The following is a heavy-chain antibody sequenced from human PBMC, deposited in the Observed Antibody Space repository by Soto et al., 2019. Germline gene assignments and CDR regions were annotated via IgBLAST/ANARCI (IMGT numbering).Heavy chain of an antibody. CDR3: ATSYPGIAAAGPDRGYYYYGMDV. CDR1: GFTFSSYS. V-gene: IGHV3-48*02. Sequence: PGGSLRLSXAASGFTFSSYSMNWVRQAPGKGLEWVSYISSSSSTIYYADSVKGRFTISRDNAKNSLYLQMNSLRDEDTAVYYCATSYPGIAAAGPDRGYYYYGMDVWGQGTTVTVSS. D-gene: IGHD6-13*01. CDR2: ISSSSSTI. J-gene: IGHJ6*02.